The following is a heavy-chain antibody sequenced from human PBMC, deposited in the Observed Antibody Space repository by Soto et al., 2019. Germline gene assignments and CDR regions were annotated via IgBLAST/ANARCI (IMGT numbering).Heavy chain of an antibody. Sequence: GSLRLSCAASGFNLSHPWMTWVRQAAGKGLQWVGRIKSKTDGGTADYAAPVKGRFTISRDDSKNTVYLQMNSLETEDTAVYYCTTGIYYDILTGYHDVAYWGQGTLVTVSS. D-gene: IGHD3-9*01. J-gene: IGHJ4*02. CDR2: IKSKTDGGTA. CDR1: GFNLSHPW. V-gene: IGHV3-15*01. CDR3: TTGIYYDILTGYHDVAY.